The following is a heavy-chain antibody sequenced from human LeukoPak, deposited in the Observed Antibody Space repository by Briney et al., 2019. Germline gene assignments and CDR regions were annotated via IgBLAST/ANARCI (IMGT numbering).Heavy chain of an antibody. CDR3: ARGTTMVDS. CDR1: GGTFSSYT. J-gene: IGHJ4*02. CDR2: INAGNGNT. V-gene: IGHV1-3*01. Sequence: ASVKASCKASGGTFSSYTISWVRQAPGQGLEWMGWINAGNGNTKYSQKFQGRVTITRDTSASTAYMELSSLRSEDTAVYYCARGTTMVDSWGQGTLVTVSS. D-gene: IGHD3-10*01.